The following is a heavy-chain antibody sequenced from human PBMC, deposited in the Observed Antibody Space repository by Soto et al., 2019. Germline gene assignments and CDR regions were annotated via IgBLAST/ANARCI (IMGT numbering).Heavy chain of an antibody. CDR3: ARDLQQLVGSYYYYYGMDV. J-gene: IGHJ6*02. CDR2: IYYSGST. D-gene: IGHD6-13*01. Sequence: PSETLSLTCTVSGGSISSYYWSWIRQPPGKGLEWIGYIYYSGSTHYNPSLKSRVTISVDTSKNQFSLKLSSVTAADTAVYYCARDLQQLVGSYYYYYGMDVWGQGTTVTVSS. CDR1: GGSISSYY. V-gene: IGHV4-59*01.